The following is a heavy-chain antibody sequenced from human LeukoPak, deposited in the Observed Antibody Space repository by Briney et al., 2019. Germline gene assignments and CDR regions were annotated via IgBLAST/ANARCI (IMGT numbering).Heavy chain of an antibody. Sequence: SETLSLTCTVSGGSISSGDYYWSWIRQPPGKGLEWIGNIYYSGSTYYNPSLKSRVTISVDTSKNQFSLKLSSVTAADTAVYYCARDSSRAVVVPAATEGIYYYGMDVWGQGTTVTVSS. CDR2: IYYSGST. CDR3: ARDSSRAVVVPAATEGIYYYGMDV. CDR1: GGSISSGDYY. V-gene: IGHV4-30-4*01. D-gene: IGHD2-2*01. J-gene: IGHJ6*02.